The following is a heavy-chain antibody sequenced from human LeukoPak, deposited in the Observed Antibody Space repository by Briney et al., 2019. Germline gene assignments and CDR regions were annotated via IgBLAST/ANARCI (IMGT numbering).Heavy chain of an antibody. J-gene: IGHJ4*02. D-gene: IGHD3-9*01. Sequence: SETLSLTCAVYGGSFSGYYRSWIRQPPGKGLEWIGEINHSGSTNYNPSLKSRVTISVDTSKNQFSLKLSSVTAADTAVYYCARRYYDILAQRSIFDYWGQGTLVTVSS. CDR2: INHSGST. V-gene: IGHV4-34*01. CDR1: GGSFSGYY. CDR3: ARRYYDILAQRSIFDY.